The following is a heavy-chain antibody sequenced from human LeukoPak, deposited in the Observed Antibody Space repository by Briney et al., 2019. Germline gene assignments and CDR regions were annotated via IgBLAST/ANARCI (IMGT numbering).Heavy chain of an antibody. J-gene: IGHJ5*02. D-gene: IGHD5-12*01. CDR2: ISGTSMFT. V-gene: IGHV3-11*06. CDR3: GRVSPADREYDYGLIDA. Sequence: GGSLRLSCAASGFTFSDYYMSWIRQAPGTGLKWLSYISGTSMFTNYADSVRGRFTISRDNARNTLYLQLNNLRNEDTGVYYCGRVSPADREYDYGLIDAWGQGTLVLVSS. CDR1: GFTFSDYY.